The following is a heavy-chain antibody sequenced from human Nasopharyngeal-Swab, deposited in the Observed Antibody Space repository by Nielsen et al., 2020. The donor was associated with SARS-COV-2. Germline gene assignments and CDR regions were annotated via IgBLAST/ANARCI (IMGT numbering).Heavy chain of an antibody. D-gene: IGHD3-22*01. CDR3: ARHPRNYYGGNVYRDDTFDL. V-gene: IGHV5-51*01. CDR2: IYPANSET. J-gene: IGHJ3*01. Sequence: GESLKISCKASGYDFTTYWIAWVRQMTGEGLEWMGTIYPANSETAYSPSFQGQVTISADRPVTTAYLQWSSLKASDSAVYYCARHPRNYYGGNVYRDDTFDLWGQGTMVTVSS. CDR1: GYDFTTYW.